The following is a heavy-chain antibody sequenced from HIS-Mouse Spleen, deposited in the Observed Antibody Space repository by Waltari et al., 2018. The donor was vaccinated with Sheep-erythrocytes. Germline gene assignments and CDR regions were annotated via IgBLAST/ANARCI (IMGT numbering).Heavy chain of an antibody. D-gene: IGHD2-2*01. CDR2: INPNSGGT. V-gene: IGHV1-2*02. Sequence: QVQLVQSGAEVKKPGASVKVSCKASGYTFTGYYMHWVRQAPGQGLEWLGVINPNSGGTNYAQKFQGRVTMTRDTSISTAYMELSSLRSDDTAVYYCARGYCSSTSCYGYFQHWGQGTLVTVSS. J-gene: IGHJ1*01. CDR3: ARGYCSSTSCYGYFQH. CDR1: GYTFTGYY.